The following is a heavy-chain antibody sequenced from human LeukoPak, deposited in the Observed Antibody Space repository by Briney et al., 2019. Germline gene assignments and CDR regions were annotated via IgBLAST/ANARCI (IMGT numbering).Heavy chain of an antibody. Sequence: GRSLRLSCAASGFTFDDYAMHWVRQAPGKDLEWVSGISWNSGSIGYADSVKGRFTISRDNAKNSLYLQMNSLRAEDMALYYCAKEMDYGSGSPFDYWGQGTLVTVSS. J-gene: IGHJ4*02. CDR1: GFTFDDYA. V-gene: IGHV3-9*03. D-gene: IGHD3-10*01. CDR2: ISWNSGSI. CDR3: AKEMDYGSGSPFDY.